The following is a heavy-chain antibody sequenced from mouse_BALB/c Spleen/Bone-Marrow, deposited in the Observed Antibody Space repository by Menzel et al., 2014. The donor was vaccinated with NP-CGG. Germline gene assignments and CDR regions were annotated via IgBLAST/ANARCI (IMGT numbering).Heavy chain of an antibody. CDR2: IYPGDGDT. V-gene: IGHV1-87*01. Sequence: QVQLKESGAELARPGASVKFSCKASGYTFTSYWMQWVKQRPGQGLEWIGAIYPGDGDTRHTQKFKGKATLTADKSSSTAYMQLSSLASEDSAVYYCARGFPFDYWGQCTTLTVSS. J-gene: IGHJ2*01. CDR3: ARGFPFDY. CDR1: GYTFTSYW.